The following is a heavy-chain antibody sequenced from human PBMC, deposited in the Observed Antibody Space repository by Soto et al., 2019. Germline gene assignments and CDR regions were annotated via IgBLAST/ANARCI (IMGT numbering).Heavy chain of an antibody. D-gene: IGHD3-10*01. J-gene: IGHJ6*02. CDR1: GGTFSSYT. V-gene: IGHV1-69*08. CDR2: IIPILGIA. CDR3: ARDPSTRYYGSGTYYYGMDV. Sequence: QVQLVQSGAEVKKPGSSVKVSCKASGGTFSSYTISWVRQAPGQGLEWMGRIIPILGIANYAQKFQGRVTITADKSTSTAYMELSSLRSEDTAVYYCARDPSTRYYGSGTYYYGMDVWGQGTTVTVSS.